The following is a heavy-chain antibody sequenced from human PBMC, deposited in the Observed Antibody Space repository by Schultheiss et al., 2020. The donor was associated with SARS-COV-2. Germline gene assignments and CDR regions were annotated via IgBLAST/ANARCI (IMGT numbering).Heavy chain of an antibody. D-gene: IGHD6-13*01. CDR2: IYYSGST. J-gene: IGHJ5*02. CDR1: GGSISSGGYY. V-gene: IGHV4-39*01. Sequence: SETLSLTCTVSGGSISSGGYYWSWIRQPPGKGLEWIGSIYYSGSTYYNPSLKSRVTISVDTSKNQFSLKLSSVTAADTAVYYCARGADSSQNWFDPWGQGTLVTVSS. CDR3: ARGADSSQNWFDP.